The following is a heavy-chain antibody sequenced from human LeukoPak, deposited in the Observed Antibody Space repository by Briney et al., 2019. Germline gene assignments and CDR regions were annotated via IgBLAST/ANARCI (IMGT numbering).Heavy chain of an antibody. Sequence: PSETLSLTCTVSGGSISSYYWSWIRQPPGKGLEWIGYIYYSGSTNYNPSLKSRVTISVDTSKNQFSLKLSSVTAADTAVYYCASLEKGSFDYWGQGTLVTVSS. J-gene: IGHJ4*02. CDR2: IYYSGST. CDR1: GGSISSYY. V-gene: IGHV4-59*08. CDR3: ASLEKGSFDY.